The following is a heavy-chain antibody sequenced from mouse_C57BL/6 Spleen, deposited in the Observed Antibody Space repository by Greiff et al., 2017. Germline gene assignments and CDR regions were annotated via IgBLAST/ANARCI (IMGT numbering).Heavy chain of an antibody. V-gene: IGHV1-69*01. D-gene: IGHD1-1*01. CDR2: IDPSDSYT. CDR3: ARRYYGSSFYAMDY. CDR1: GYTFTSYW. J-gene: IGHJ4*01. Sequence: VQLQQPGAELVMPGASVKLSCKASGYTFTSYWMHWVKQRPGQGLEWIGEIDPSDSYTNYNQKFKGKSTLTVDKSSSTAYMQLSSLTSEDSAVYYCARRYYGSSFYAMDYWGQGTSVTVSS.